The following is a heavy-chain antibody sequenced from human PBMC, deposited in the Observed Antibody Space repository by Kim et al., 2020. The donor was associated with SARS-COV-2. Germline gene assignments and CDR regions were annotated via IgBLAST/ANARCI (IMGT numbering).Heavy chain of an antibody. Sequence: IYYADSVKGRFTISRGNAKNSLYLQMNSLRAEDTAVYYCTTSYGGYYFDYWGQGILVTVSS. V-gene: IGHV3-21*01. D-gene: IGHD3-16*01. CDR2: I. CDR3: TTSYGGYYFDY. J-gene: IGHJ4*02.